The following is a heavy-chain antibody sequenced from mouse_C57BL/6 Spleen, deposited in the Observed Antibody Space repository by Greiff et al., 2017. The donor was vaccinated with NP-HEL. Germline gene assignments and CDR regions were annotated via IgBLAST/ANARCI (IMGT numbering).Heavy chain of an antibody. Sequence: QVQLQQPGVELVRPGSSVKLSCKASGYTFTSYWMDWVKQRPGQGLEWIGNIYPSDSETHYNQKFKDKATLTVDKSSSTAYMQLSSLTSEDSAVYYCARKGDYDYDGAYYFDYWGQGTTLTVSS. CDR1: GYTFTSYW. V-gene: IGHV1-61*01. CDR2: IYPSDSET. J-gene: IGHJ2*01. D-gene: IGHD2-4*01. CDR3: ARKGDYDYDGAYYFDY.